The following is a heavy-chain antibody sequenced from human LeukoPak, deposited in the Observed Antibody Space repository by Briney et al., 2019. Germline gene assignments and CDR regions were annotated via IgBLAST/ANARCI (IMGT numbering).Heavy chain of an antibody. CDR1: GGSISSYY. CDR2: IYYSGST. V-gene: IGHV4-59*01. CDR3: ASGRDGYNYEI. J-gene: IGHJ1*01. D-gene: IGHD5-24*01. Sequence: SETLSLTCTVSGGSISSYYWSWIRQPPGKGLEGIGYIYYSGSTNYNPSLTSRVTISVDTSKNQFSLKLSSVTAADTAVYYCASGRDGYNYEIWGEGTLVTVSS.